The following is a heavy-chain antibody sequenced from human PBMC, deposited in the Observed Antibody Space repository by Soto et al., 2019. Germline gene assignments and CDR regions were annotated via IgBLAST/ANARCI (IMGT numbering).Heavy chain of an antibody. J-gene: IGHJ4*02. V-gene: IGHV3-33*01. CDR3: ARAHHGDIAVAGIGPEVTYYFDY. CDR1: GFTFSSYG. D-gene: IGHD6-19*01. CDR2: IWYDGSNK. Sequence: PGGFLRLSCAASGFTFSSYGMHWVRQAPGKGLEWVAVIWYDGSNKYYADSVKGRFTISRDNSKNTLYLQMNSLRAEDTAVYYCARAHHGDIAVAGIGPEVTYYFDYWGQGTLVPVSS.